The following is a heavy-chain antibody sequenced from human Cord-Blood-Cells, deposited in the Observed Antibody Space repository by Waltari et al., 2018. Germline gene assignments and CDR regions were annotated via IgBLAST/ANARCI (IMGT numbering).Heavy chain of an antibody. CDR2: MNPNSGNT. D-gene: IGHD2-15*01. V-gene: IGHV1-8*01. Sequence: QVQLVQSGAEVKQPGASVKVSCTASGYTFTSYDINWVRQATGQGLKWMGWMNPNSGNTGYAQKFQGRVTMTRNTSISTAYMELSSLRSEDTAVYYCARGVYCSGGSCYGKGWFDPWGQGTLVTVSS. CDR3: ARGVYCSGGSCYGKGWFDP. J-gene: IGHJ5*02. CDR1: GYTFTSYD.